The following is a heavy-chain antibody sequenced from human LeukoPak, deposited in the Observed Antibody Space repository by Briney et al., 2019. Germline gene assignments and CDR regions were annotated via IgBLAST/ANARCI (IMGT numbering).Heavy chain of an antibody. CDR2: IYYSGST. V-gene: IGHV4-39*07. CDR3: ARAVGATERSYYYYYMDV. Sequence: SETLSLTCTVSGGSISSSSYYWGWIRQPPGKGLEWIGSIYYSGSTNYNPSLKSRVTMSVDTSKNQFSLKLSSVTAADTAVYYCARAVGATERSYYYYYMDVWGKGTTVTVSS. CDR1: GGSISSSSYY. D-gene: IGHD1-26*01. J-gene: IGHJ6*03.